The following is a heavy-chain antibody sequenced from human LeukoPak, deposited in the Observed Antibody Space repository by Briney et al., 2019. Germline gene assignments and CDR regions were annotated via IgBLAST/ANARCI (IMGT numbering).Heavy chain of an antibody. V-gene: IGHV4-34*01. Sequence: SETLSLTCPVYGGSFSGYYWSWIRQPPGNGLEWNGEINHSGSTNNHPTLKSRVTISVDTPKNQFSLKLSSVTAADTAVYYCARGGDYGDYDYWGQGTLVTVSS. D-gene: IGHD4-17*01. CDR2: INHSGST. J-gene: IGHJ4*02. CDR1: GGSFSGYY. CDR3: ARGGDYGDYDY.